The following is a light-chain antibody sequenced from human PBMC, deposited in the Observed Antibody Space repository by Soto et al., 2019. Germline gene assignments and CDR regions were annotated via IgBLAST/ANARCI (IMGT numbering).Light chain of an antibody. CDR3: QQYNERPPWT. CDR2: GAS. J-gene: IGKJ1*01. CDR1: LTMNNN. Sequence: EIVMTQSPATLSVSPGDSVTLSCRASLTMNNNITWYQHKPGQAPRLLIFGASSRATGVPGRFSGGGFGTEFTRIVSSLLSEDCAVSYCQQYNERPPWTFGEGTTVEMK. V-gene: IGKV3-15*01.